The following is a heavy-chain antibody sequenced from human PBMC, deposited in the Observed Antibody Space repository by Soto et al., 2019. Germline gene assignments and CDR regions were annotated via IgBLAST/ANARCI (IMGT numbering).Heavy chain of an antibody. CDR3: ACRSPYYYYGRNAFDI. D-gene: IGHD3-10*01. CDR2: IIPIFGTA. Sequence: QVQLVQSGAEVKKPGSSVKVSCKASGGTFSSYAISWVRQAPGQGLEWMGGIIPIFGTANNAQKFQGRVTITADKSTSTAYMELSSLRSEDTAVYYCACRSPYYYYGRNAFDIWGQGTMVTVSS. V-gene: IGHV1-69*06. CDR1: GGTFSSYA. J-gene: IGHJ3*02.